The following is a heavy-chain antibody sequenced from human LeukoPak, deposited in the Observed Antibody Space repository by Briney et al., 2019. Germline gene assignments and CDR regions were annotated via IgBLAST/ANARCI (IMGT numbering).Heavy chain of an antibody. CDR1: GFTFSSYS. D-gene: IGHD1-1*01. J-gene: IGHJ4*02. CDR2: ISSSSSTI. V-gene: IGHV3-48*02. Sequence: PGGSLRLSCAASGFTFSSYSMNWVRQAPGKGLEWVSYISSSSSTIYYADSVKGRFTISRENAKNSLYLQMNSLRDEDTAVYYCARASYNWTPTPEYYFDYWGQGTLVTVSS. CDR3: ARASYNWTPTPEYYFDY.